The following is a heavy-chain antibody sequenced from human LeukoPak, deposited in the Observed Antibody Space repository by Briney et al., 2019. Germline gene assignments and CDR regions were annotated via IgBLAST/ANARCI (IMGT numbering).Heavy chain of an antibody. D-gene: IGHD5-24*01. CDR2: IRGGGTAT. CDR1: GLTFSNYA. J-gene: IGHJ4*02. CDR3: TKGASRHGGSAPGAFDS. V-gene: IGHV3-23*01. Sequence: GGSLRLSCAASGLTFSNYAMSWVRQAPGKGLEWVSAIRGGGTATFYADSVRGRFTISRDNSKNTLSLQMNSLRAEDTAVYYCTKGASRHGGSAPGAFDSWGQGTLVTVSS.